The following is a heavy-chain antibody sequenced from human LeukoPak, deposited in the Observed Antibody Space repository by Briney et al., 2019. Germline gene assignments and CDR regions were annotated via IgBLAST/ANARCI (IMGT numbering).Heavy chain of an antibody. CDR2: IYHSGST. J-gene: IGHJ6*02. D-gene: IGHD4-17*01. CDR3: ARTNGDYPYYYYGMDV. Sequence: SETLSLTCAVSGGSISSSNWWSWVRQPPGKGLEWIGEIYHSGSTNYNPSLKSRVTISVDRSKNQFSLKLSSVTAADTAVYYCARTNGDYPYYYYGMDVWGQGTTVTVSS. CDR1: GGSISSSNW. V-gene: IGHV4-4*02.